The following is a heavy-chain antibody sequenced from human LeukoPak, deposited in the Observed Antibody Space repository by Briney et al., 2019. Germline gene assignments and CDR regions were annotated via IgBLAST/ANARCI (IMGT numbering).Heavy chain of an antibody. D-gene: IGHD6-19*01. CDR3: ARDQYRDSSGWYFDY. J-gene: IGHJ4*02. Sequence: SSETLSLTCAVSGYSISSGYYWGWIRQPPGKGLEWIGSIYHSGSTYYNPSLKSRVTTSVDTSKNQFSLKLSSVTAADTAVYYCARDQYRDSSGWYFDYWGQGTLVTVSS. V-gene: IGHV4-38-2*02. CDR2: IYHSGST. CDR1: GYSISSGYY.